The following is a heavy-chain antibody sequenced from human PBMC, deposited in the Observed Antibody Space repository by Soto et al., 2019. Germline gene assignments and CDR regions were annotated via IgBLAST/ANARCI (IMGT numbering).Heavy chain of an antibody. J-gene: IGHJ4*02. CDR2: TYYRSKWYN. D-gene: IGHD3-10*01. CDR3: ARAPPLITMVRGVIMGFDY. CDR1: GDSVSSNSAA. V-gene: IGHV6-1*01. Sequence: SQTLSLTCAISGDSVSSNSAAWNWIRQSPSRGLEWLGRTYYRSKWYNDYAVSVKSRITINPDTSKNQFSLQLNSVTPEDTAVYYCARAPPLITMVRGVIMGFDYWGQGTLVTVSS.